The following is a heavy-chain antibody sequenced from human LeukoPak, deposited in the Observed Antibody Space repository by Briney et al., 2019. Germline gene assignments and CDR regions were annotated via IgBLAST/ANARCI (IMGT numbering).Heavy chain of an antibody. CDR2: INHSGST. Sequence: PSETLSLTCAVYGGSFSGYYWSWIRQPPGKGLEWIGEINHSGSTNYNPSLKSRVTISVDTSKNQFSLKLSSVTAADTAVYYCASRYYYGSSALYYFDYWGQGTLVTVSS. CDR1: GGSFSGYY. CDR3: ASRYYYGSSALYYFDY. V-gene: IGHV4-34*01. J-gene: IGHJ4*02. D-gene: IGHD3-22*01.